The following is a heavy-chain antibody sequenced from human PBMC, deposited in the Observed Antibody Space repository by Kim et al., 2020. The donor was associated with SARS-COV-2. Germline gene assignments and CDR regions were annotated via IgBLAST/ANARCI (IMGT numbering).Heavy chain of an antibody. CDR3: ARSLYDSSGYYSDY. V-gene: IGHV1-69*01. Sequence: AQKFQGRVTITADESTSTAYMELSSLRSEDTAVYYCARSLYDSSGYYSDYWGQGTLVTVSS. D-gene: IGHD3-22*01. J-gene: IGHJ4*02.